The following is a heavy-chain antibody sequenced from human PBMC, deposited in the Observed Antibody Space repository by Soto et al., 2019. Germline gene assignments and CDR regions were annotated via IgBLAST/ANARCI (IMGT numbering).Heavy chain of an antibody. CDR1: GYSFTSLD. Sequence: GASVKVSCKASGYSFTSLDINWVRQTAGQGLEWMGWMEPSTGRTGYAQKFQGRVTMTWDTSINTAYMELSSLRSEDTAVYYCARGYYDTSGYYPIDFWGQGTLVTVSS. D-gene: IGHD3-22*01. CDR2: MEPSTGRT. J-gene: IGHJ4*02. V-gene: IGHV1-8*01. CDR3: ARGYYDTSGYYPIDF.